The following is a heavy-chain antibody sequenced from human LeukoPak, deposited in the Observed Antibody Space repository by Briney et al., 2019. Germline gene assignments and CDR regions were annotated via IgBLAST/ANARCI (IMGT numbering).Heavy chain of an antibody. V-gene: IGHV3-48*01. CDR2: ISGGSGTI. Sequence: TGGSLRLSCAASGFTFSNYGMNWVRQAPGKGLEWVSYISGGSGTIYYADSVKGRFTISRDNSKNTLYLQMNSLRAEDTAVYYCAKGYLKWFDPWGQGTLVTVSS. CDR3: AKGYLKWFDP. J-gene: IGHJ5*02. CDR1: GFTFSNYG. D-gene: IGHD3-10*01.